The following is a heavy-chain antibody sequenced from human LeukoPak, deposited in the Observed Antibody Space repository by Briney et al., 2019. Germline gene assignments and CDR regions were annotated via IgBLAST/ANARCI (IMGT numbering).Heavy chain of an antibody. V-gene: IGHV3-48*03. D-gene: IGHD5-12*01. Sequence: GGSLRLSCAASGLTFSSYEMNWVRQAPGKGQEWVSYISSSGSTIYYADSVKGRFTISRDNAKNSLYLQMNSLRAEDTAVYYCARSGYSGYTSFDYWGQGTLVTVSS. J-gene: IGHJ4*02. CDR1: GLTFSSYE. CDR3: ARSGYSGYTSFDY. CDR2: ISSSGSTI.